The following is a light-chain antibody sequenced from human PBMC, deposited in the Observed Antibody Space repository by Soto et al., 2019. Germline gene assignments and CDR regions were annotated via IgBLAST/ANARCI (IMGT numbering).Light chain of an antibody. CDR1: QSINIW. CDR3: QQYYSYPRT. CDR2: KAS. Sequence: DIQMTQSPSSVSASVGDRVTITCRASQSINIWLAWYQQKPGRAPKLLIYKASTLESGVPLRFSGSGSGTDFTLTISCLQSEDFATYYCQQYYSYPRTFGQGTKVDIK. V-gene: IGKV1-5*03. J-gene: IGKJ1*01.